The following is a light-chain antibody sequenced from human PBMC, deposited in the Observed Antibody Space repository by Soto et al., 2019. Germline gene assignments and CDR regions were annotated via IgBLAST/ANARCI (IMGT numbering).Light chain of an antibody. CDR3: QSYERSLSGRGYV. CDR2: GNS. V-gene: IGLV1-40*01. Sequence: QSVLTQPPSVSGAPGQRVTISCTGSSSNIGAGYDVHWYQQLPGTAPKLLIYGNSNRPSGVPDRFSGSKSGTSASLAITGLQAEDEADYYCQSYERSLSGRGYVFGTGTKVTVL. CDR1: SSNIGAGYD. J-gene: IGLJ1*01.